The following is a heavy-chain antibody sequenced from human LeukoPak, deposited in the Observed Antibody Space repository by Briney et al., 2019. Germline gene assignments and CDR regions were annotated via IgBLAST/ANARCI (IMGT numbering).Heavy chain of an antibody. CDR3: ARESSVTRDY. Sequence: GGSLRLSCAASGFTFSSYSMNWVRQAPGKGLEWVSSISSSSSYKFYADSVKGRFIISRDNAKNSLFLQMNSLRAEDTAVYYCARESSVTRDYWGQGTPVTVSS. CDR2: ISSSSSYK. V-gene: IGHV3-21*01. D-gene: IGHD4-11*01. J-gene: IGHJ4*02. CDR1: GFTFSSYS.